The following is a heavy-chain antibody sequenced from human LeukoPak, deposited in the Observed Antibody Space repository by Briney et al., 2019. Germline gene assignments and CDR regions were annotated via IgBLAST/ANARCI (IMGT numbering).Heavy chain of an antibody. V-gene: IGHV4-4*07. CDR2: IYISGDT. CDR1: GGSISSYF. Sequence: PSETLSLTCTVSGGSISSYFWSWIRQPAGKGLEWIGLIYISGDTNYDPSLKSRVTMSVDTSKNQLSLKLSSVTAADTAVYYFARVYHITSGWYYFDYWGQGTPVTVSS. CDR3: ARVYHITSGWYYFDY. D-gene: IGHD6-19*01. J-gene: IGHJ4*02.